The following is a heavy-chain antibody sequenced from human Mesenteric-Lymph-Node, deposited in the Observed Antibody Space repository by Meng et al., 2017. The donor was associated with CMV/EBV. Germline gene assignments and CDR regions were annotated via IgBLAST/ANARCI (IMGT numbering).Heavy chain of an antibody. CDR2: IYWDGDQ. D-gene: IGHD6-19*01. V-gene: IGHV2-5*02. J-gene: IGHJ5*02. Sequence: TSGVGVGWIRQPPGKALEWLALIYWDGDQRYSPSLQNRLTITKDTSKNQVVLTMTNMDPVDTATYYCVRSPPHCASGSCYAGGWFDPWGQGSLVTVSS. CDR1: TSGVG. CDR3: VRSPPHCASGSCYAGGWFDP.